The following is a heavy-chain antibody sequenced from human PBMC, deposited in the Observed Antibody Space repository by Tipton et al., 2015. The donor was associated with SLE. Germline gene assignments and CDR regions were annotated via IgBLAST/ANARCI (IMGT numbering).Heavy chain of an antibody. J-gene: IGHJ4*02. CDR3: ARESPDWGSDY. V-gene: IGHV4-4*07. Sequence: TLSLTCTVSGGSIGSYYWNWIRQPAGKGLEWIGRIYTSGSTNYNPSLKSRVTMSVDTSKNQFSLKLSSVTAADTAVYYCARESPDWGSDYWGQGTLVTVSS. CDR2: IYTSGST. D-gene: IGHD7-27*01. CDR1: GGSIGSYY.